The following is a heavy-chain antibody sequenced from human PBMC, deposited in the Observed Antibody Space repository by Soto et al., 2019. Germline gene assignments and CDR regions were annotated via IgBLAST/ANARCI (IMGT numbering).Heavy chain of an antibody. V-gene: IGHV4-34*01. D-gene: IGHD5-12*01. CDR2: IDQSGSA. CDR1: GGSFSGYY. CDR3: VRHAQWIIRAY. Sequence: PSETLSLTCAVYGGSFSGYYWNWLRQPPGEGLEWIGKIDQSGSANYNPSLKSRVTMSVDTSRSQFSLRLTSVTAMDTAVYYCVRHAQWIIRAYWGQGSLVTVSS. J-gene: IGHJ4*02.